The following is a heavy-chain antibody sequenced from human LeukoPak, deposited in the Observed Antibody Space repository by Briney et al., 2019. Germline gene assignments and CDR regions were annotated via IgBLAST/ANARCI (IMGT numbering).Heavy chain of an antibody. CDR2: INPNSGGT. CDR3: ARGTMVRGVIIYYFDY. CDR1: GYTFTSYG. J-gene: IGHJ4*02. Sequence: GASVKVSCKASGYTFTSYGISWVRQAPGQGLEWMGWINPNSGGTNYAQKFQGRVTMTRDTSISTAYMELSRLRSDDTAVYYCARGTMVRGVIIYYFDYWGQGTLVTVSS. V-gene: IGHV1-2*02. D-gene: IGHD3-10*01.